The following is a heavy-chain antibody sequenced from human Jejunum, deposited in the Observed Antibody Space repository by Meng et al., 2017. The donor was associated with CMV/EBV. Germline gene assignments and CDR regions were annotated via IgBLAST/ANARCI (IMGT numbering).Heavy chain of an antibody. V-gene: IGHV2-5*02. J-gene: IGHJ5*02. CDR3: AHLSRYCSGGNCYSRWFDP. D-gene: IGHD2-15*01. CDR2: IYWDDDE. CDR1: TIGVG. Sequence: TIGVGVAWIRQPPGRALECLALIYWDDDERYSPTLKSRLTINKDATKNQMVLTMTNMDPVDTATYYCAHLSRYCSGGNCYSRWFDPWGQGTLVTVSS.